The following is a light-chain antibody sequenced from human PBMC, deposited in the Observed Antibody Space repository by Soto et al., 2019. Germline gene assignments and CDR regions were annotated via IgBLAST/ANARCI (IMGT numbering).Light chain of an antibody. CDR3: QQRYNWPIT. V-gene: IGKV3-11*01. CDR1: QSVSGY. Sequence: EIVLPQSPSTLAFPPWEPASISCRASQSVSGYIGWYQQKPGQAPRLLIYADSNRATGIPARFSGSGSGTDFTLTISSLEPEDFSVYYCQQRYNWPITFGQGTRLEIK. J-gene: IGKJ5*01. CDR2: ADS.